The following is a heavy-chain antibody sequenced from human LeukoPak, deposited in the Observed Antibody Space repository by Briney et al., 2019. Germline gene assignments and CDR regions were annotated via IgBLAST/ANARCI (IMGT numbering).Heavy chain of an antibody. CDR2: ISSSSSYI. D-gene: IGHD1-26*01. Sequence: GGSLRLSCAASGFTFSSYSMNWVRQAPGKGLEWVSSISSSSSYIYYADSVKGRFTISRDNAKNSLYLQMNSLRAEDTAVYYCASGELPAGDYWGQGTLVTVSS. CDR1: GFTFSSYS. J-gene: IGHJ4*02. CDR3: ASGELPAGDY. V-gene: IGHV3-21*01.